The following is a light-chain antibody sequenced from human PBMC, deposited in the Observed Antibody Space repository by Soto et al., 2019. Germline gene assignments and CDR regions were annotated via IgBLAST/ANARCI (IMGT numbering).Light chain of an antibody. Sequence: DIQMTQSPATLSASLGDRVTITCRASQSFSSWLAWYQQKPGDAPKLLIYKASSIESGVPSRFSGSGSGTDFTLTISRLQPDDFATYYCQQYNSYWTFGQGTKVEIK. CDR3: QQYNSYWT. CDR1: QSFSSW. V-gene: IGKV1-5*03. J-gene: IGKJ1*01. CDR2: KAS.